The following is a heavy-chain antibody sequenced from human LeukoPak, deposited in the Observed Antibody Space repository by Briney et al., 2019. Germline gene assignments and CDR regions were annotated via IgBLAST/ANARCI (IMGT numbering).Heavy chain of an antibody. CDR3: ARGSYSRGGFDY. CDR2: ISSDGSDT. Sequence: PGGSLRLSCAASGFTFSSYWMHWVRQAPGKGLVWVSRISSDGSDTNYADSVKGRFTISRDNAKNTLYLPMNSLRAEDTAVYYCARGSYSRGGFDYWGQGTLVTVSS. D-gene: IGHD1-14*01. V-gene: IGHV3-74*01. J-gene: IGHJ4*02. CDR1: GFTFSSYW.